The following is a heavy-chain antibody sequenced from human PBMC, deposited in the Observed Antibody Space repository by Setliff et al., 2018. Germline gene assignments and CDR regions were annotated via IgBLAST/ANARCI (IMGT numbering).Heavy chain of an antibody. Sequence: SETLSLTCTVSGGSLGTYYWTLIRQPPGKGLEWIASVYHSGTAYNSPSLKSRVTISVDTSKHQISLKLNSVTAADTAVYYCAGGTIVAPGGYFYYMDVWGKGATVTVSS. CDR2: VYHSGTA. CDR1: GGSLGTYY. V-gene: IGHV4-59*01. CDR3: AGGTIVAPGGYFYYMDV. J-gene: IGHJ6*03. D-gene: IGHD6-6*01.